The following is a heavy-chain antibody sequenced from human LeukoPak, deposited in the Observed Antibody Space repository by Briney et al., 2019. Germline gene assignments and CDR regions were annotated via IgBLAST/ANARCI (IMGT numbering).Heavy chain of an antibody. CDR1: GYTFTSYV. D-gene: IGHD2-21*02. Sequence: ASVKVSCKASGYTFTSYVISWVRQAPGQGLEWMGWISAYNGNTNYAQKLQGRVTMTTDTSTSTAYMELRSLRSDDTAVYYCARVVDIWGVVTAVNWFDPWGQGTLVTVSS. J-gene: IGHJ5*02. V-gene: IGHV1-18*01. CDR2: ISAYNGNT. CDR3: ARVVDIWGVVTAVNWFDP.